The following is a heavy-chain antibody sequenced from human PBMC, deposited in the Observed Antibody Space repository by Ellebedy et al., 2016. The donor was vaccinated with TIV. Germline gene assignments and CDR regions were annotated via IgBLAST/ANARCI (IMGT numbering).Heavy chain of an antibody. CDR3: ARGGFGASGNARGAAIDT. J-gene: IGHJ5*02. CDR1: GAPIQYSIFY. CDR2: VFYTGDT. V-gene: IGHV4-39*07. D-gene: IGHD3-10*01. Sequence: GSLRLSXTVSGAPIQYSIFYWGWICQSPGKGLEWLGSVFYTGDTYDNPSLKSRVSISLDTSKNQFSLKVTSVSAADTGVYYCARGGFGASGNARGAAIDTWGQGTLVAVSS.